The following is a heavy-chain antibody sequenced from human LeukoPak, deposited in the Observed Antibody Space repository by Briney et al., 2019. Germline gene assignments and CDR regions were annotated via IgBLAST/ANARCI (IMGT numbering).Heavy chain of an antibody. CDR2: VNPNGGDT. CDR3: ARDFLSDSSDYYYVWFDP. J-gene: IGHJ5*02. CDR1: GYXFAGYH. Sequence: ASVKVSCKSSGYXFAGYHMHWVRQAPGQGLEWMGWVNPNGGDTNYAQKFQGRVTMTRDTSISTAYMELSRLRSDDTAIYYCARDFLSDSSDYYYVWFDPWGQGTLVTVSS. D-gene: IGHD3-22*01. V-gene: IGHV1-2*02.